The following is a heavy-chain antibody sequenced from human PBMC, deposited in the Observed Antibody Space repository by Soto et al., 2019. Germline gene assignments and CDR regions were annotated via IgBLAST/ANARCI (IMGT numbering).Heavy chain of an antibody. V-gene: IGHV4-34*01. CDR2: INHSGST. Sequence: SETLSLTCAVYGGSFSGYYWSWIRQPPGKGLEWIGEINHSGSTNYNPSLKSRVTMSVDTSKNQFSLKLSSVTAADTAVYYCASSLYHYGSGSYYYYYGMDVWGQGTTVTVSS. D-gene: IGHD3-10*01. CDR1: GGSFSGYY. J-gene: IGHJ6*02. CDR3: ASSLYHYGSGSYYYYYGMDV.